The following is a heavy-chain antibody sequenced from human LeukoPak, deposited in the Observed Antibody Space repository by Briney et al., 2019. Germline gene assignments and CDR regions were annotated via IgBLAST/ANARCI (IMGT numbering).Heavy chain of an antibody. Sequence: PGGSLRLSCVGSGFTVSSNYISWVRQAPGKGLEWVSVIYSGGTTLYADSVKGRFTVSRDNSKNTLYLQMNSLRAEDTAVYYCARVSIAAAGRGSFDYWGQGTLVTVSS. J-gene: IGHJ4*02. V-gene: IGHV3-53*01. CDR1: GFTVSSNY. CDR2: IYSGGTT. CDR3: ARVSIAAAGRGSFDY. D-gene: IGHD6-13*01.